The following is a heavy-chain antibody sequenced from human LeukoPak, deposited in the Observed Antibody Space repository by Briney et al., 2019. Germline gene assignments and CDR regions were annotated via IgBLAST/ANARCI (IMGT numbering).Heavy chain of an antibody. CDR2: VSGSGGNT. CDR3: AKRGGYLVDP. D-gene: IGHD3-16*01. CDR1: GFTFSNYA. Sequence: GGSLRLSCAASGFTFSNYAMSWVRQAPGKGLEWVSVVSGSGGNTYYADYVKGRFTISRDNSNNTLYLQMNSLRAEDTAVYYCAKRGGYLVDPWGQGTLVTVSS. J-gene: IGHJ5*02. V-gene: IGHV3-23*01.